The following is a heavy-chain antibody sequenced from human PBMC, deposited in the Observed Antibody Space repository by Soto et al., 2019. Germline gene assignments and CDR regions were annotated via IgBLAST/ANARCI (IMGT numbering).Heavy chain of an antibody. CDR3: AKTYYYDSSGYWPDY. Sequence: GGSLRLSCAASGFSFSSYAMSWVRQVPGKGLEWVSTISGSGGSTHYADSVKGRFTISRDNSKKTVNLQMNSLRAEDTAVYYCAKTYYYDSSGYWPDYWGQGTLVTVSS. CDR2: ISGSGGST. D-gene: IGHD3-22*01. CDR1: GFSFSSYA. V-gene: IGHV3-23*01. J-gene: IGHJ4*02.